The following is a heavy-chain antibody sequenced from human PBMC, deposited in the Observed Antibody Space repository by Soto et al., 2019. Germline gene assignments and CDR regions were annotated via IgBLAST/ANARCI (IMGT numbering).Heavy chain of an antibody. D-gene: IGHD3-9*01. V-gene: IGHV3-33*01. CDR1: GFTFSSYG. CDR3: ARVDGQGPKFLDY. CDR2: IWYDGSNK. J-gene: IGHJ4*02. Sequence: QVQLVESGGGVVQPGRSLRLSCAASGFTFSSYGMHWVRQAPGKGLEWVAVIWYDGSNKYYADSVKGRFTISRDNSKNTLSLQMNSLGAEDTALYYCARVDGQGPKFLDYWGQGTLVTVSS.